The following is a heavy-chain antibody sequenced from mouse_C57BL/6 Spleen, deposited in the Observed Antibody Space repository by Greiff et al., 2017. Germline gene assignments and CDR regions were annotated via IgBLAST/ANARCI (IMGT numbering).Heavy chain of an antibody. D-gene: IGHD2-5*01. J-gene: IGHJ1*03. CDR3: ARYSNYGYWYFDV. Sequence: VQLQQSGPELVKPGASVKMSCKASGYTFTDYNMHWVKQSHGKSLEWIGYINPNNGGTSYNQKFKGKATLTVNKSSSTAYMELRSLTSEDSAVYYCARYSNYGYWYFDVWGTGTTVTVSS. CDR1: GYTFTDYN. CDR2: INPNNGGT. V-gene: IGHV1-22*01.